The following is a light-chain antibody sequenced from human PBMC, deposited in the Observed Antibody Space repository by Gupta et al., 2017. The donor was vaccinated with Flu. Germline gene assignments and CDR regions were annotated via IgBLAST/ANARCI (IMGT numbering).Light chain of an antibody. CDR2: END. CDR3: GTRDSSLRASV. J-gene: IGLJ3*02. V-gene: IGLV1-51*02. Sequence: QSVLTHPPSMSAAPGQNVPTSCSGSNSNIGSNCVSWYQQLPGNAPELLIYENDKRSSGFPDRFSGSKSGTSATLASAGLRTWDEAHYYCGTRDSSLRASVFGGGTNLTVL. CDR1: NSNIGSNC.